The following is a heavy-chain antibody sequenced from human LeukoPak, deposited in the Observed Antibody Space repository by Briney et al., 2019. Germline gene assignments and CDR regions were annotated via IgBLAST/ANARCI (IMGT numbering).Heavy chain of an antibody. V-gene: IGHV1-18*01. CDR2: ISGYNGNT. J-gene: IGHJ6*02. CDR3: ARDPLMGCSSTSCYEGIPSGMDV. CDR1: GYTFTNYG. Sequence: ASVKVSCKASGYTFTNYGISWVRQAPGQGLEWMGWISGYNGNTNYAQKVQGRVTMTTDTSTSTAYMELSSLRSEDTAVYYCARDPLMGCSSTSCYEGIPSGMDVWGQGTTVTVSS. D-gene: IGHD2-2*01.